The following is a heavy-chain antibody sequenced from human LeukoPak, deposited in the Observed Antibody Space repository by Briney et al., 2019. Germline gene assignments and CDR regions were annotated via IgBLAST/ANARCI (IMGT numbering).Heavy chain of an antibody. CDR3: ANFVGPAFDRRQGWYFDY. CDR1: GFTFNIYA. CDR2: ISGSGGST. V-gene: IGHV3-23*01. Sequence: GGSLRLSCAASGFTFNIYAINWVRQAPGKGLEWVSAISGSGGSTYYADSVKGRFTISRDNSKNTLYLQMNSLRAEDTAVYYCANFVGPAFDRRQGWYFDYWGQGTLVTVSS. D-gene: IGHD3-3*02. J-gene: IGHJ4*02.